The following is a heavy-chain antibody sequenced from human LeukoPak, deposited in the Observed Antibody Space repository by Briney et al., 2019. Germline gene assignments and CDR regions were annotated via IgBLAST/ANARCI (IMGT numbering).Heavy chain of an antibody. V-gene: IGHV3-23*01. J-gene: IGHJ4*02. CDR2: ITGSGGNT. D-gene: IGHD3-9*01. CDR3: AKWGDYDVLTGYYVSDY. Sequence: ASLRLSCAASAFTYSNYAMRWVRQAPGKGLEWVSAITGSGGNTYYADSVKGRFTISRDNSKNTVFLQMNSLRAEDTAVYYCAKWGDYDVLTGYYVSDYWGQGTLVTVSS. CDR1: AFTYSNYA.